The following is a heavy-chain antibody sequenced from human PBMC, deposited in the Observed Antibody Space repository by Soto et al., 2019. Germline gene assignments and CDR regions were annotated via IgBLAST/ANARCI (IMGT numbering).Heavy chain of an antibody. CDR1: GGSISSGGYY. CDR2: IYYSGST. Sequence: PSETLSLSCTVSGGSISSGGYYWSWIRQHPGKGLEWIGYIYYSGSTYYNPSLKSRVTISVDTSKNQFSLKLSSVTAADTAVYYCAREAYYYDSSGYYYAAFDIWGQGTMVT. CDR3: AREAYYYDSSGYYYAAFDI. D-gene: IGHD3-22*01. V-gene: IGHV4-31*03. J-gene: IGHJ3*02.